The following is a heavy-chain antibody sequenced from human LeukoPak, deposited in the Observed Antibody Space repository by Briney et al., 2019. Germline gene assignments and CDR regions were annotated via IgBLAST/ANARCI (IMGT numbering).Heavy chain of an antibody. CDR1: GYTFSDYY. CDR3: ARGSIVGATFDYFDY. CDR2: INPNIGVT. D-gene: IGHD1-26*01. J-gene: IGHJ4*02. V-gene: IGHV1-2*02. Sequence: ASVKVSCKASGYTFSDYYMQWVRQAPGQGLEWMGWINPNIGVTNYAQKFQGRVTMTRDTSISTAYMDLSRLRSDDTAVYYCARGSIVGATFDYFDYWGQGTLVTVSS.